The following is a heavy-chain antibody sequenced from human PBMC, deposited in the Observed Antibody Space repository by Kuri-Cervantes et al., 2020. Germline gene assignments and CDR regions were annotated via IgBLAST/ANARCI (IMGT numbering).Heavy chain of an antibody. CDR3: ARDRVVVDYYYHGLDV. J-gene: IGHJ6*02. CDR2: INPSGGST. V-gene: IGHV1-46*01. CDR1: GYTFTSYY. Sequence: ASVKVSCKASGYTFTSYYMHWVRQAPGQGLEWMGIINPSGGSTSSAQKFQGRVTMTRDTSTSTVYMELSSLRSEDTAVYYCARDRVVVDYYYHGLDVWGQGTTVTVSS. D-gene: IGHD2-15*01.